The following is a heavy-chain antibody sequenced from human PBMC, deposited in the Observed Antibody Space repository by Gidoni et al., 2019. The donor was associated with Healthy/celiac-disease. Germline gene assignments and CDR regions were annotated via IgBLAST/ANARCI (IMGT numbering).Heavy chain of an antibody. J-gene: IGHJ6*03. D-gene: IGHD2-2*02. Sequence: EVQLVESGGGLVQPGGSLRLSCAASGFTFSSYWMSWVRQAPGKGREWVANIKQDGSEKYYVDSVKGRFTISRDNAKNSLYLQMNSLRAEDTAVYYCARGGVVVPAAIIYYYYYMDVWGKGTTVTVSS. CDR2: IKQDGSEK. CDR1: GFTFSSYW. V-gene: IGHV3-7*04. CDR3: ARGGVVVPAAIIYYYYYMDV.